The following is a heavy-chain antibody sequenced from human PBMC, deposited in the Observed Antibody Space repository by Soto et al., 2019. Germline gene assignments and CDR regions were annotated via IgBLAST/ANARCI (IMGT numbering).Heavy chain of an antibody. J-gene: IGHJ4*02. V-gene: IGHV4-30-4*02. CDR3: ANYPTTVTSDY. D-gene: IGHD4-17*01. Sequence: PSETLSLTCTVSGGSISSGDYYWSWIRQPPGKGLEWIGYIYHSGSTYYNPSLKSRVTISVDTSKNQFSLKLSSVTAADTAVYYCANYPTTVTSDYWGQGTLVTVSS. CDR2: IYHSGST. CDR1: GGSISSGDYY.